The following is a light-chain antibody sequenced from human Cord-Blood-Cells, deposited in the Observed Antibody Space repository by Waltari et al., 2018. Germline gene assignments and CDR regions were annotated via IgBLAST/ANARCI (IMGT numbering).Light chain of an antibody. CDR1: QSVSSSY. J-gene: IGKJ3*01. CDR2: GAS. V-gene: IGKV3-20*01. CDR3: QQYGSSPFT. Sequence: EIVLTQSPGTLSLSPGERATLSCRASQSVSSSYLAWYQQKPGQAPSLLIYGASSRATGIPDRFSGSGYGTDFTLTISRLEPEDFAVYYCQQYGSSPFTFGPGTKVDIK.